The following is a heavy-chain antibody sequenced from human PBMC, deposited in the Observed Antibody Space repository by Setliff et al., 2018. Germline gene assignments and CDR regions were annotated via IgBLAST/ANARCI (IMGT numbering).Heavy chain of an antibody. Sequence: SETLSLTCTVSGGSISSGDYYWSWIRQPPGKGLEWITYIYYSGSSYYNPSLQSRVTISVDTSKNQFSLKLSSVTAADTAVYYCARYRFGKDFDYWGQGTLVTVSS. D-gene: IGHD3-16*02. V-gene: IGHV4-30-4*08. CDR1: GGSISSGDYY. CDR2: IYYSGSS. CDR3: ARYRFGKDFDY. J-gene: IGHJ4*02.